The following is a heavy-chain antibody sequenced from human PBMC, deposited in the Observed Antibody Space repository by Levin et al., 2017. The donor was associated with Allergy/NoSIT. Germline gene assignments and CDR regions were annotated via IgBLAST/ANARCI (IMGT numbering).Heavy chain of an antibody. J-gene: IGHJ3*02. Sequence: GESLKISCEYSFIGYYFHWVRLAPGQGPEWMGWINPNNGATHLGQKFQGRVTMTRDTSVSTAYLELRGLTSDDTAVYYCARGLSYYSESSGYSTFDIWGQGILVTVSS. V-gene: IGHV1-2*02. D-gene: IGHD3-22*01. CDR1: YSFIGYY. CDR2: INPNNGAT. CDR3: ARGLSYYSESSGYSTFDI.